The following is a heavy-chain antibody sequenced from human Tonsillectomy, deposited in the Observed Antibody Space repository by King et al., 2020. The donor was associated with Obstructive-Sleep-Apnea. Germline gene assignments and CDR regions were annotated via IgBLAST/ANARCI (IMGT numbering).Heavy chain of an antibody. CDR1: GYYISNGYY. J-gene: IGHJ6*02. D-gene: IGHD5-12*01. Sequence: QLQESGPGLVKPSETLSLTCTVSGYYISNGYYWGWIRQPPGKGLEWIGSIYHSGSTYYNPSLKRRVTISVDTSKNQFSLNLNSVSAADTAGYYCARDGGGGYEYDYYYGLDVWGQGTTVTVSS. CDR3: ARDGGGGYEYDYYYGLDV. CDR2: IYHSGST. V-gene: IGHV4-38-2*02.